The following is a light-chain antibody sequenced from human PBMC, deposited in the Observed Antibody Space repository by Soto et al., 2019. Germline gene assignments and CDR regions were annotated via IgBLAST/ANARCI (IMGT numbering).Light chain of an antibody. CDR2: GAS. CDR1: QTISNTY. CDR3: QSYGRTVFT. Sequence: EIVLTQSPGTLSLSPGEGATLSCRASQTISNTYLAWYQQKPGQAPRLLIYGASSRATGIPDRFSGSGSGTDFTLTISGLEPQDFAVYYCQSYGRTVFTFGPATKVAIK. V-gene: IGKV3-20*01. J-gene: IGKJ3*01.